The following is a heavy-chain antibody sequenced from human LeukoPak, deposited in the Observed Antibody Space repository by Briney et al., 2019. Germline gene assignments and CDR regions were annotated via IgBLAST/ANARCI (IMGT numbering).Heavy chain of an antibody. J-gene: IGHJ5*02. V-gene: IGHV1-46*01. CDR1: GYTFTSYY. CDR2: INPSGGST. D-gene: IGHD1-26*01. CDR3: ARRSGSYDWFDP. Sequence: ASVKVSWKASGYTFTSYYMHWVRQAPGQGLEWMGIINPSGGSTSYAQKFQGRVTMTRDMSTSTVYMELSSLRSEDTAVYYCARRSGSYDWFDPWGQGTLVTVSS.